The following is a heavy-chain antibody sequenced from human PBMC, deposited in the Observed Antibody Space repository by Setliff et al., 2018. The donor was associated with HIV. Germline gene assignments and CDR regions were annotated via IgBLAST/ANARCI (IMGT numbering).Heavy chain of an antibody. Sequence: SETLSLTCDVFGFSISSGHYWGWIRQPPGKGLEWIGSINHSGSTYYNPSLKSRVTISVDTSKNQFSLRLRSVTAADTGVYYCARHRDPPGSRWIYYYYYMDLWGEGTTVTVSS. J-gene: IGHJ6*03. V-gene: IGHV4-38-2*01. CDR3: ARHRDPPGSRWIYYYYYMDL. CDR1: GFSISSGHY. D-gene: IGHD6-13*01. CDR2: INHSGST.